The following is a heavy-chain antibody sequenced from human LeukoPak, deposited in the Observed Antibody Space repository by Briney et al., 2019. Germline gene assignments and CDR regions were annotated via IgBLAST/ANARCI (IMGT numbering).Heavy chain of an antibody. CDR2: IYPGDSDT. V-gene: IGHV5-51*01. CDR3: ARYCGGDCTDAFDI. CDR1: GYSFTTYW. D-gene: IGHD2-21*02. Sequence: GESLKISCKGSGYSFTTYWIGWVRQMPGKGLEWMGTIYPGDSDTRYSPSFQGQVTVSVDKSISTTYLQWSSLKASDTAMYYCARYCGGDCTDAFDIWGQGTMVTVSS. J-gene: IGHJ3*02.